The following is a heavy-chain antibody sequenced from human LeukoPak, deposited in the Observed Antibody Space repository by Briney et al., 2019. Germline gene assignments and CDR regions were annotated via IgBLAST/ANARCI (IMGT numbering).Heavy chain of an antibody. D-gene: IGHD2-2*02. V-gene: IGHV3-30-3*01. CDR3: ARSRPATAILAH. Sequence: PGGSLRLSCAASGFTFSSYAVRWVRQAPGKGLEWVAVISYDGSNKYYADPVKGRFTISRDNSKNTLYLQMNSLRAEDTAVYYCARSRPATAILAHWGQGTLVTVSS. CDR2: ISYDGSNK. CDR1: GFTFSSYA. J-gene: IGHJ5*02.